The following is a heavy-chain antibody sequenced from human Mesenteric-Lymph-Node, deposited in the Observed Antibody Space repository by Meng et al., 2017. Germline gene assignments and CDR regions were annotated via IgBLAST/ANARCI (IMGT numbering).Heavy chain of an antibody. D-gene: IGHD2-15*01. CDR1: GYTFTSYG. CDR3: ARDDIVVVVAAPTYVPFDY. Sequence: ASVKVSCKASGYTFTSYGISWVRQAPGQGLEWMGWISAYNGNTNYAQKLQGRVTMTTDTSTSTAYMELRSLRSDDTAVYYCARDDIVVVVAAPTYVPFDYWARGPL. J-gene: IGHJ4*02. V-gene: IGHV1-18*01. CDR2: ISAYNGNT.